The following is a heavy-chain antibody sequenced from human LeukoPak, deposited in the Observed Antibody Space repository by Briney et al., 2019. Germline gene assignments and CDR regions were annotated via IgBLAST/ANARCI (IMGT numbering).Heavy chain of an antibody. CDR3: ARDKVRVVLSAFDY. CDR1: GFTFNYHS. CDR2: ISSGGNNI. V-gene: IGHV3-48*01. Sequence: PGGSLRLSCAASGFTFNYHSMNWLRQAPGKGLEWILYISSGGNNIFHAYSVKGRFTISRDNAQDSLFLQMNSLRPEDTAIYFCARDKVRVVLSAFDYWGPGALVTVPS. J-gene: IGHJ4*02. D-gene: IGHD2-15*01.